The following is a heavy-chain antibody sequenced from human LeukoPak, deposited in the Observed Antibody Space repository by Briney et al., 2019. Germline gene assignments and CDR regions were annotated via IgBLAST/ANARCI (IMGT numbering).Heavy chain of an antibody. D-gene: IGHD3-9*01. J-gene: IGHJ4*02. CDR1: GFTFSDYY. V-gene: IGHV3-11*01. CDR2: ISSSGSTI. CDR3: ARDAGRDYDILTGYSFDY. Sequence: PGGSLRLSCAASGFTFSDYYMSWIRQAPGKGLEWVSYISSSGSTIYYADSVKGRFTISRDNAKNSLYLQMNSLRAEDTAVYYCARDAGRDYDILTGYSFDYWGQGTLVTVSS.